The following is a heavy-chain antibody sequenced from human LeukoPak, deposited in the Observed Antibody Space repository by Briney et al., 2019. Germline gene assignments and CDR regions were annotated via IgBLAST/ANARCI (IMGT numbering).Heavy chain of an antibody. CDR2: ILGSGSEM. J-gene: IGHJ3*01. Sequence: GGSLTLTCGASGVNFTSNSMNWGRRAPGKGLEWVASILGSGSEMFYADSVKGRFTISRDNAANSLYLQMNSLSVEDTAVYCCGKVQNDIVGAVVFSFDVWGQGTMVSVSS. CDR1: GVNFTSNS. D-gene: IGHD1-26*01. CDR3: GKVQNDIVGAVVFSFDV. V-gene: IGHV3-21*06.